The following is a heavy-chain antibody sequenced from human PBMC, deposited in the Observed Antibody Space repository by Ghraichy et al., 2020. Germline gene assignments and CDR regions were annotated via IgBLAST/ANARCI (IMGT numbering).Heavy chain of an antibody. CDR2: INPNSGGT. CDR3: ARTLARYYYYKDV. CDR1: GYTFTGYY. Sequence: ASVKVSCKASGYTFTGYYMHWVRQAPGQGLEWMGWINPNSGGTNYAQKFQGRVTMTRDTSISTAYMELSRLRSDDTAVYYCARTLARYYYYKDVWGKGTTVTVSS. J-gene: IGHJ6*03. V-gene: IGHV1-2*02.